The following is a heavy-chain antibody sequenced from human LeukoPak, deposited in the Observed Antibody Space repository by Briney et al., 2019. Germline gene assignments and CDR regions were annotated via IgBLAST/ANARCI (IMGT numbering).Heavy chain of an antibody. D-gene: IGHD3-22*01. CDR3: ARDDSSGYYYFDY. Sequence: ASVKVSCKASGYTFTGYYMHWVRQAPGQGLEWMGWINSNSGGTNYAQKFQGRVTMTRDTSISTAYMELSRLRSDDTAVYYCARDDSSGYYYFDYWGQGTLVTVSS. CDR1: GYTFTGYY. J-gene: IGHJ4*02. CDR2: INSNSGGT. V-gene: IGHV1-2*02.